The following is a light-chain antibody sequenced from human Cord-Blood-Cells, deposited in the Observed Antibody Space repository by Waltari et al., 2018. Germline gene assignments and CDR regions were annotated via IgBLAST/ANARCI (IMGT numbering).Light chain of an antibody. CDR2: KDS. CDR3: YSAADNKGV. Sequence: SYELTQPSSVSVSPGQTARITCSGDVLAKKYARWFQQKPGQAPVLVIYKDSGRPSGIPERFSGSSSGTTVTLTISGAQVEDEADYYCYSAADNKGVFGGGTKLTVL. J-gene: IGLJ3*02. CDR1: VLAKKY. V-gene: IGLV3-27*01.